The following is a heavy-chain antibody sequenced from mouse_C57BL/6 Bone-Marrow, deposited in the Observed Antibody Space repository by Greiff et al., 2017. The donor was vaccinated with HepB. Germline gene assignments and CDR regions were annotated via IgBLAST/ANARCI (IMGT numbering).Heavy chain of an antibody. CDR2: ILPSIGRT. CDR1: DSEVFPIAY. J-gene: IGHJ4*01. CDR3: ARRANYGSSYDAMDY. V-gene: IGHV15-2*01. Sequence: VQLKESGSELRSPGSSVKLSCKDFDSEVFPIAYMSWVRQKPGHGFEWIGGILPSIGRTIYGEKFEDKATLDADTLSNTAYLELNSLTSEDSAIYYCARRANYGSSYDAMDYWGQGTSVTVSS. D-gene: IGHD1-1*01.